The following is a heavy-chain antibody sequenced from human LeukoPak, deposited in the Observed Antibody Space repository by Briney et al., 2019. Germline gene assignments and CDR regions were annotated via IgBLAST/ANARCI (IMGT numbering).Heavy chain of an antibody. V-gene: IGHV3-30*04. CDR2: ISYDGSNK. J-gene: IGHJ4*02. CDR3: ARENGGEGAIYFDY. CDR1: GFTFSSYA. Sequence: GSLRLPCAASGFTFSSYAMHWVRQAPGKGLEWVAVISYDGSNKYYADSVKGRFTISRDNSKNTLYLQMNSLRAEDTAVYYCARENGGEGAIYFDYWGQGTLVTVSS. D-gene: IGHD1-26*01.